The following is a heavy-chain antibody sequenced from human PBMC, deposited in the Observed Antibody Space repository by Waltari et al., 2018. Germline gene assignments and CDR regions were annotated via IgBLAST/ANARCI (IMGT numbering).Heavy chain of an antibody. J-gene: IGHJ4*02. CDR2: IYHSGST. Sequence: QVQLQESGPGLVKPSETLSLTCAVSGYSISSGYYWGWIRQPPGKGLEWIGSIYHSGSTYYNPSLKRRVTISVDTSKNQLSLKLSSVTAADTAVYYCARLDYYDSSGYPDYWGQGTLVTVSS. D-gene: IGHD3-22*01. CDR1: GYSISSGYY. CDR3: ARLDYYDSSGYPDY. V-gene: IGHV4-38-2*01.